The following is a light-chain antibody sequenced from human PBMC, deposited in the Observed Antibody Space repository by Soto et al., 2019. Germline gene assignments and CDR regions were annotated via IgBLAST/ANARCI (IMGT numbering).Light chain of an antibody. CDR1: QSVSNN. CDR3: QQFSSYPLT. V-gene: IGKV3D-15*01. J-gene: IGKJ4*01. Sequence: DKVMTQSPATLSVSPGERATLSCRASQSVSNNLAWYQQKPGQTPRLLIYAASTRATGIPDRFSGGGSGTDFTLTISRLEPEDFAVYYCQQFSSYPLTFGGGTKV. CDR2: AAS.